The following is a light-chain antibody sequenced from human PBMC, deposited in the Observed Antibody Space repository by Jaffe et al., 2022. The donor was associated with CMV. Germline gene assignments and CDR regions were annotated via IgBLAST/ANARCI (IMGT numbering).Light chain of an antibody. J-gene: IGKJ4*01. CDR2: AAS. CDR3: QQHNSYPLT. CDR1: QGISSY. Sequence: DIQLTQSPSFLSASVGDRVTITCRASQGISSYLAWYQQEPGIAPKLLIYAASTLQSGVPSRFSGSGSGTGFTLTISSLQPEDFATYYCQQHNSYPLTFGGGTKVEIK. V-gene: IGKV1-9*01.